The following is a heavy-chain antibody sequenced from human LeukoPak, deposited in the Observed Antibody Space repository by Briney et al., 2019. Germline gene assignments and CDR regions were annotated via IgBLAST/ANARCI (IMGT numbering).Heavy chain of an antibody. Sequence: KSSETLSLTCTVSGYSISSGYYWGWIRQPPGKGLEWIGSIYHSGSTYYNPSLKSRVTISVDTSKNQFSLKLSSVTAADTAVYYCARHHTMVREHWFDPWGQGTLVTVSS. CDR3: ARHHTMVREHWFDP. CDR2: IYHSGST. V-gene: IGHV4-38-2*02. CDR1: GYSISSGYY. J-gene: IGHJ5*02. D-gene: IGHD3-10*01.